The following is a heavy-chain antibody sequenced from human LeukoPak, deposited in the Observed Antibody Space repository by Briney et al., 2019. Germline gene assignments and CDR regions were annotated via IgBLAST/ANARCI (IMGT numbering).Heavy chain of an antibody. CDR1: GFTFSGYA. Sequence: GGSLRLSCAASGFTFSGYAMSWVRQAPGKGLEWVSSISGSGGSTYYADSVKGRLTISRDNSKNTLYLQMNSLRAEDTALYYCAKRYCSGGTCYIDYWGQGTLVTVSS. CDR3: AKRYCSGGTCYIDY. CDR2: ISGSGGST. D-gene: IGHD2-15*01. V-gene: IGHV3-23*01. J-gene: IGHJ4*02.